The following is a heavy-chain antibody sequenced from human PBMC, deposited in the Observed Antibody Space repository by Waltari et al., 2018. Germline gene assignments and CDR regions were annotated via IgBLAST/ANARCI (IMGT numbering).Heavy chain of an antibody. CDR1: GYTLTELS. D-gene: IGHD7-27*01. Sequence: QVQLVQSGAEVKKPGASVKVSCKVSGYTLTELSMHWVRQAPGKGLEWVAFIQFDASGENYADSVKGRFTISRDNSKNTLHLQMNSLRGDDTAVYYCAKDSGNWGYAFDIWGQGTKVTVSS. V-gene: IGHV3-30*02. CDR2: IQFDASGE. CDR3: AKDSGNWGYAFDI. J-gene: IGHJ3*02.